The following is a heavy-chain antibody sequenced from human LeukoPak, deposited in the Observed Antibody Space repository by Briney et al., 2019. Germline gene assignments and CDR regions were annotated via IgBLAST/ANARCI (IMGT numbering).Heavy chain of an antibody. D-gene: IGHD2-15*01. CDR2: IYTSGST. J-gene: IGHJ4*02. V-gene: IGHV4-4*07. CDR3: ARAVHCSGGSCYFDY. CDR1: GGSISSYS. Sequence: SGTLSLTCTVSGGSISSYSWSWIRQPAGKGLEWIGRIYTSGSTKYNPSLTSRVTMSVDTSKNQFFLKLRSVTAADTAVYYCARAVHCSGGSCYFDYWGQGTLVTVPS.